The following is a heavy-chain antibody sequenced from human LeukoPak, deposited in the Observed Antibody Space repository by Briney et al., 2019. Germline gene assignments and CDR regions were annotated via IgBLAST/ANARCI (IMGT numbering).Heavy chain of an antibody. J-gene: IGHJ4*02. CDR3: ARIEGSTFDF. CDR2: IYPGDSET. V-gene: IGHV5-51*01. CDR1: GYTFTTYW. Sequence: GESLKISCKGSGYTFTTYWIGWVRQMPGKGLEWMGIIYPGDSETKYRPSLQGQVTISADKSTSTAYLQWSGLKASDTAIYYCARIEGSTFDFWGQGTLVTVSS.